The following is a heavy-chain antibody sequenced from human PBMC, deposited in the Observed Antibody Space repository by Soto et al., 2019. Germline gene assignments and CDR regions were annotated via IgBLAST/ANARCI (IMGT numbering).Heavy chain of an antibody. CDR1: GFTFSSYA. CDR3: AKDRYDSSGFYASEYNWFDP. J-gene: IGHJ5*02. V-gene: IGHV3-23*01. CDR2: ISCSGGST. D-gene: IGHD3-22*01. Sequence: PGGSLRLSCAASGFTFSSYAMSWVRQAPGKGLEWVSAISCSGGSTYYADTVTGRFTISRHNSKHTLYLQMNSLRAEDTAVYYWAKDRYDSSGFYASEYNWFDPWGKGTLVTVSS.